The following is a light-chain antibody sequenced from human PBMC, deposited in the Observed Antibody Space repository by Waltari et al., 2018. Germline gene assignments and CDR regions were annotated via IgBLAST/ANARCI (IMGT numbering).Light chain of an antibody. CDR1: QGISSY. J-gene: IGKJ4*01. V-gene: IGKV1-8*01. Sequence: AIRMTQSPSSLSASTGDRVTITCRASQGISSYLAWYQQKQGKDPKLLSYAASTLQSGVPSRFSGSGSGTDFTITISCLQSEDFATYYCQQYYSYSPLTFGGGTKVEIK. CDR3: QQYYSYSPLT. CDR2: AAS.